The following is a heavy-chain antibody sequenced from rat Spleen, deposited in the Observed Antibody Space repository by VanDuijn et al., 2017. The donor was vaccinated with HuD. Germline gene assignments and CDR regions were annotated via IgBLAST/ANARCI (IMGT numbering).Heavy chain of an antibody. CDR2: ISYSGST. Sequence: EVQLQESGPGLVKPSQSLSLTCSVTGYSITSNYWGWIRKFPGNKMEWMGYISYSGSTSYNPSLKSRISITRDTSKNQFFLQLNSVTTEDTATYYCAIYAYNLFDYWGQGVMVTVSS. CDR1: GYSITSNY. D-gene: IGHD1-4*01. V-gene: IGHV3-1*01. J-gene: IGHJ2*01. CDR3: AIYAYNLFDY.